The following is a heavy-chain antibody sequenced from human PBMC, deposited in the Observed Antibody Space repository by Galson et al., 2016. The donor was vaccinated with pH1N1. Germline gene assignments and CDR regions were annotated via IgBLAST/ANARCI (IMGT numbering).Heavy chain of an antibody. D-gene: IGHD1-26*01. CDR2: IYYSGST. J-gene: IGHJ4*02. CDR1: GDSISSGGYY. V-gene: IGHV4-31*03. Sequence: TLSLTCSVSGDSISSGGYYWSWIRQHPGKGLEWIGYIYYSGSTYYNPSLKSRVSISVYTSKNQFSLKLSSVTAADTAVYYCARRPRGAWELGFYYWGQGTLVTVSS. CDR3: ARRPRGAWELGFYY.